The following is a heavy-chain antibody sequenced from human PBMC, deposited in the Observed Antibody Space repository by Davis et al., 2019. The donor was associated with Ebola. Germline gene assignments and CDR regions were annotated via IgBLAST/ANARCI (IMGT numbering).Heavy chain of an antibody. CDR2: IPYDGNDI. CDR3: ARKSEPSDY. J-gene: IGHJ4*02. Sequence: GESLKISCAASGFIFSNYGMHWVRQAPGKGLEWVAVIPYDGNDISYAESVRGRFTISRDNSKSTLHLQMNSLRAEDTAVYYCARKSEPSDYWGQGTLVTVSS. V-gene: IGHV3-30*19. CDR1: GFIFSNYG.